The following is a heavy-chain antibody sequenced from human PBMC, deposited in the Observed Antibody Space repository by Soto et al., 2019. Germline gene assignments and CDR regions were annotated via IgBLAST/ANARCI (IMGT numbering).Heavy chain of an antibody. V-gene: IGHV3-30-3*01. D-gene: IGHD6-19*01. CDR2: ISYDGSNK. CDR3: ASSIAVAGNYYYYGMDV. J-gene: IGHJ6*02. Sequence: VAVISYDGSNKYYADSVKGRFTISRDNSKNTLYLQMNSLRAEDTAVYYCASSIAVAGNYYYYGMDVWGQGTTVTVSS.